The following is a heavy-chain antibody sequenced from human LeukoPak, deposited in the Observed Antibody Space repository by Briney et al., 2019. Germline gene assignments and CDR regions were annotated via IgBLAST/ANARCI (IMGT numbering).Heavy chain of an antibody. CDR3: ARDLYDYVWGSYRYSTYYYYYGMDV. J-gene: IGHJ6*02. V-gene: IGHV1-2*02. D-gene: IGHD3-16*02. Sequence: ASVKVSCKASGYTFTGYYMHWVRPAPGQGLAWMGWINPNSGGTNYAQKLQGRVTMTTDTSTSTAYMELRSLRSDDTAVYYCARDLYDYVWGSYRYSTYYYYYGMDVWGQGTTVTVSS. CDR1: GYTFTGYY. CDR2: INPNSGGT.